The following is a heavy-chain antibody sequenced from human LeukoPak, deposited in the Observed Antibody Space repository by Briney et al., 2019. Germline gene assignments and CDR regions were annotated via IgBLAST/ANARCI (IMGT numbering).Heavy chain of an antibody. CDR1: GFTFSNYA. V-gene: IGHV3-48*01. CDR3: ARDGVGISFDY. CDR2: ISSSGSTI. J-gene: IGHJ4*02. Sequence: GGSLRLSCAAPGFTFSNYAMSWVRQAPGKGLEWVSYISSSGSTIYYADSVKGRFTISRDNSKNTLYLQMSSLRAEDTAVFYCARDGVGISFDYWGQGTLVTVSS. D-gene: IGHD1-1*01.